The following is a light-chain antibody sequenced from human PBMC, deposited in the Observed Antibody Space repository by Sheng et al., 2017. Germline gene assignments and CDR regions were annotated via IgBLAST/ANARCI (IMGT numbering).Light chain of an antibody. CDR2: DAS. V-gene: IGKV3-11*01. CDR3: QQRNNWPAVT. J-gene: IGKJ3*01. CDR1: QSVSSY. Sequence: TVLTQSPATLSLSPGQRATLSCRASQSVSSYLAWYQQKPGQAPRLLIYDASNRATGIPARFSGSGSGADFTLTISNLEPEDFGVYYCQQRNNWPAVTFGPGTKVEIK.